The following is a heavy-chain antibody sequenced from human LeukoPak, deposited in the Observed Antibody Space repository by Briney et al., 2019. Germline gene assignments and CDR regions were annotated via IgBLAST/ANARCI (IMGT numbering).Heavy chain of an antibody. V-gene: IGHV4-59*08. Sequence: SETLSLTCTVSGGSISTYYWSWIRQPPGKGLEWIGYIHYSRTTNYNPSLKNRVTISLDTSKNQFPLNLSTVTAADTAVYYCARMGGYSGYATHWGQGTLVTVSS. CDR3: ARMGGYSGYATH. D-gene: IGHD5-12*01. CDR2: IHYSRTT. J-gene: IGHJ4*02. CDR1: GGSISTYY.